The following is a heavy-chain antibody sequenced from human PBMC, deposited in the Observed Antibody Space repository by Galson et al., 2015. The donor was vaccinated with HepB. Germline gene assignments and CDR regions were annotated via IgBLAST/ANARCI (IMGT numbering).Heavy chain of an antibody. Sequence: TLSLTCTVSGGSISSGDYFWSWIRQPPGKGLEWIGYISYSGSAYYNPSLQSRLTFSLDTSKNQFSLKLSSVTAADTAVYYCAREGLFDCSSTSCYGYYYYVDVWGTGTTVTVSS. CDR2: ISYSGSA. CDR1: GGSISSGDYF. CDR3: AREGLFDCSSTSCYGYYYYVDV. J-gene: IGHJ6*03. D-gene: IGHD2-2*01. V-gene: IGHV4-30-4*01.